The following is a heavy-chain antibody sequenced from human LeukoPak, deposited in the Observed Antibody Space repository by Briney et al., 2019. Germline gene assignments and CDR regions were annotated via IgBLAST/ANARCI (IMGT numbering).Heavy chain of an antibody. CDR3: ARDGSIFGVSIPLDY. CDR1: GYTFTSYY. CDR2: INPSGGST. J-gene: IGHJ4*02. D-gene: IGHD3-3*02. Sequence: ASVKVSCKASGYTFTSYYTHWVRRAPGQGLEWMGIINPSGGSTAYAQAFQGRLTMTRDMSSTTVYMELSSLRSEDTAVYYCARDGSIFGVSIPLDYWGQGTLVTVSS. V-gene: IGHV1-46*01.